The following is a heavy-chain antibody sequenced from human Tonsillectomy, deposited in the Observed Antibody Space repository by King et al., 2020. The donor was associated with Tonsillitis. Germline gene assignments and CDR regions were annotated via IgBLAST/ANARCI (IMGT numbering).Heavy chain of an antibody. CDR3: ARHHSSGWYQENGFDH. CDR2: IIPILDMS. Sequence: QLVQSGAEVKKPGSSVTVSCKASGGSFSNYAMNWVRQAPGQGLEWMGRIIPILDMSNYARKLQGRVTITADKSTNTAYMELSSLRSDDTAVYYCARHHSSGWYQENGFDHWGQGTLVTVSS. D-gene: IGHD6-19*01. CDR1: GGSFSNYA. J-gene: IGHJ4*02. V-gene: IGHV1-69*09.